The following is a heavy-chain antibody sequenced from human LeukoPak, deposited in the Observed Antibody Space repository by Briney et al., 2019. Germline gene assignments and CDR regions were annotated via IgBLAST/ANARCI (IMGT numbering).Heavy chain of an antibody. J-gene: IGHJ5*02. CDR2: VIPIFGTA. CDR3: ARDRGFGDNNWFDP. D-gene: IGHD3-10*01. Sequence: SVKVSCKASGGTFSSYAISWVRQPHGQGLGWEGGVIPIFGTANYAKKFQGRRTITADKSTSTAYMELSSLRSEDTAVYYCARDRGFGDNNWFDPWGQGTLVTVSS. CDR1: GGTFSSYA. V-gene: IGHV1-69*06.